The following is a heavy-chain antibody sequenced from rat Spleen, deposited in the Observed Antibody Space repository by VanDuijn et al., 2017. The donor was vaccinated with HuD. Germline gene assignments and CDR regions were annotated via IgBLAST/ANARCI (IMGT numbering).Heavy chain of an antibody. CDR2: ISYEGSGT. CDR1: GFTFSDYG. Sequence: EVQLVESGGGLVQPGRSLKLSCAASGFTFSDYGMAWVRQAPTKGLEWVATISYEGSGTYYGNSVKGRFTFSRDNAKSTLYLQMDSLRSEDTATYYCARRAADYWGYFDYWGQGVMVTVSS. CDR3: ARRAADYWGYFDY. J-gene: IGHJ2*01. V-gene: IGHV5-29*01. D-gene: IGHD1-6*01.